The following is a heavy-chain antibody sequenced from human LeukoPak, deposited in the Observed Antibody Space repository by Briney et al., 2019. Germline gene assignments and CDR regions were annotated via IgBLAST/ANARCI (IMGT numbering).Heavy chain of an antibody. CDR2: MRSRSRWI. D-gene: IGHD1-1*01. J-gene: IGHJ2*01. V-gene: IGHV3-21*01. CDR3: AGRDTTGYVPREWDYWFFDL. CDR1: GFTFSSYS. Sequence: RGSLRLSCAASGFTFSSYSINWVLEAPGPGVEWVSSMRSRSRWIYYADSVKGRFTISRDNAKNSLYLQVNSLRAEDTAVYYCAGRDTTGYVPREWDYWFFDLWGRGTLVTVSS.